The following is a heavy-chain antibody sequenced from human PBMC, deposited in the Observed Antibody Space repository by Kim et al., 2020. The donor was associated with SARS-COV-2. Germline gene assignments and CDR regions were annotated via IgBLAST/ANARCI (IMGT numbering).Heavy chain of an antibody. Sequence: SVKGRFPISRDNSENTLYLQMNSLRAEDTAVYYCAKDKSFYYDSSGIFDYWGQGTLVTVSS. J-gene: IGHJ4*02. D-gene: IGHD3-22*01. V-gene: IGHV3-30*02. CDR3: AKDKSFYYDSSGIFDY.